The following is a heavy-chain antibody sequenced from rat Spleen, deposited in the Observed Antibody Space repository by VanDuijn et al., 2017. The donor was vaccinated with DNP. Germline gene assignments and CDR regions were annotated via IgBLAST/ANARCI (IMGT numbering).Heavy chain of an antibody. CDR1: GFIFSNYW. CDR2: ISNTGGST. CDR3: RTGSDY. Sequence: EVQLVESGGGPVQPGRSLKLSCVASGFIFSNYWMTWIRQAPGKGLDWIASISNTGGSTYYPDSVKGRFTISRDNAKSTLYLQMNSLRSEDTATYYCRTGSDYWGQGVMVTVSS. D-gene: IGHD5-1*01. V-gene: IGHV5-31*01. J-gene: IGHJ2*01.